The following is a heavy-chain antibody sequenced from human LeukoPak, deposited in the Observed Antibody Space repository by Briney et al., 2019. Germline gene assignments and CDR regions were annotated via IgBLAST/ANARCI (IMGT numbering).Heavy chain of an antibody. CDR3: AHSGNYYGSGSSSMDV. CDR2: IYWDDDK. J-gene: IGHJ6*04. V-gene: IGHV2-5*02. D-gene: IGHD3-10*01. Sequence: SGPTLLKPTQTLTLTCTFSGFSLSTSGVGVGWIRQPPGKALEWLALIYWDDDKRYSPSLKSRLTITKDTSKNHVVLTMTNIDPVDTATYYCAHSGNYYGSGSSSMDVWGEGTTVTVSS. CDR1: GFSLSTSGVG.